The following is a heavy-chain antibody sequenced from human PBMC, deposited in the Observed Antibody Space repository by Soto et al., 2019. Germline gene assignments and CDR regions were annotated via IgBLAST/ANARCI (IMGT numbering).Heavy chain of an antibody. CDR3: ARGRYAYGSGRTIDY. CDR2: IVPILGVP. D-gene: IGHD3-10*01. V-gene: IGHV1-69*02. J-gene: IGHJ4*02. CDR1: GGTFSSYT. Sequence: QVQLVQSGAEVKKPGSSVKVSCKASGGTFSSYTVSWVRQAPGQGLEWMGRIVPILGVPNYAQRFQGRVTITADKGKNTAYMELSSLRSEDTAVYYCARGRYAYGSGRTIDYWGQGTLVTVSS.